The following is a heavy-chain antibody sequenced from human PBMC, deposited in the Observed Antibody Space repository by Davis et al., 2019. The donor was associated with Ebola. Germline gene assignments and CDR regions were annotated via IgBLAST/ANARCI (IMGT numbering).Heavy chain of an antibody. D-gene: IGHD3-10*01. J-gene: IGHJ5*02. V-gene: IGHV4-61*01. CDR2: VYYTGTT. Sequence: SGPTLVKPTETLTLTCTVSGSSLRNARMGVNWVRQPPGKGLEWIGHVYYTGTTHYSPSLKSRVAISVDTSKNHFSLKLNSVTGSDTAVYYCARVRSIMVRRGRSDWFDPWGKGTLVTVSS. CDR1: GSSLRNARMG. CDR3: ARVRSIMVRRGRSDWFDP.